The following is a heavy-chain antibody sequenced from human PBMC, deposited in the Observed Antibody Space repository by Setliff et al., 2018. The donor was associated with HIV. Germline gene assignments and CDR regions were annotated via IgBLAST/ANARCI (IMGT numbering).Heavy chain of an antibody. CDR2: IIPIFGTA. CDR3: ARGGPLITMVRGVLRWFDP. D-gene: IGHD3-10*01. CDR1: GGTFSSYA. J-gene: IGHJ5*02. Sequence: GASVKVSCKASGGTFSSYAISWVRQAPGQGLEWMGGIIPIFGTANYAQKFQGRVTITADESTSTAYMELSSLRSEDTAVYYCARGGPLITMVRGVLRWFDPWGQGTLVTVSS. V-gene: IGHV1-69*13.